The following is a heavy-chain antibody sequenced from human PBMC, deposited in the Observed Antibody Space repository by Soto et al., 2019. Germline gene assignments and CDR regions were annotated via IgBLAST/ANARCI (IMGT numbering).Heavy chain of an antibody. D-gene: IGHD3-10*01. CDR3: ARNPLPGYYSSGSYCPDY. CDR2: ISYDGSNK. CDR1: GFTFSSYA. J-gene: IGHJ4*02. V-gene: IGHV3-30-3*01. Sequence: GGSLRLSCAASGFTFSSYAMSWVRQAPGKGLEWVAVISYDGSNKYYADSVKGRFTISRDNSKSTLYLQMNSLRAEDTAVYYCARNPLPGYYSSGSYCPDYWGQGTLVTVSS.